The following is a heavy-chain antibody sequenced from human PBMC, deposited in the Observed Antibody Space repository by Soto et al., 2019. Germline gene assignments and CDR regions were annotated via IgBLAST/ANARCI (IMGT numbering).Heavy chain of an antibody. D-gene: IGHD6-19*01. CDR2: ISSSSSYI. V-gene: IGHV3-21*01. CDR3: EGDSSGWSYFDS. J-gene: IGHJ4*02. CDR1: GFTFSSYS. Sequence: PGGSLRLSCAASGFTFSSYSMNWVRQAPGKGLEWVSSISSSSSYIYYADSVKGRFTISRDNAKNSLYLQMNSLRAEDTAVYYCEGDSSGWSYFDSWGQGTLVTVSS.